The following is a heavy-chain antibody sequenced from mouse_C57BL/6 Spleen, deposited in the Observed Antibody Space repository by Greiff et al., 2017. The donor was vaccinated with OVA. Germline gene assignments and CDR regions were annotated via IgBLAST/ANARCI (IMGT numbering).Heavy chain of an antibody. CDR2: INPSTGGT. CDR1: GYSFTGYY. J-gene: IGHJ4*01. Sequence: EVQLQQSGPELVKPGASVKISCKASGYSFTGYYMNWVKQSPEKSLEWIGEINPSTGGTTYNQKFKAKATLTVDKSSSTAYMQLKSLTSEDSAVYYCASRYDYLYAMDYWGQGTSVTVSS. D-gene: IGHD2-4*01. CDR3: ASRYDYLYAMDY. V-gene: IGHV1-42*01.